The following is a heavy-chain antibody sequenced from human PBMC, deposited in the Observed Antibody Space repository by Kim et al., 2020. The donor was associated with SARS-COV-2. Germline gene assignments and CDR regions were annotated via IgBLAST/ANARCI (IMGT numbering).Heavy chain of an antibody. J-gene: IGHJ4*02. V-gene: IGHV6-1*01. CDR3: ARDHQYSIDY. CDR2: TYYRSKWYN. CDR1: GDSVAGDSVA. Sequence: SQTLSLTCAISGDSVAGDSVAWNWSRQSPSRGLEWRGRTYYRSKWYNDYAVSVKSRITISPDTSKNQFSLQLNSVAPEATAVYYCARDHQYSIDYWGQGTLVTVPS. D-gene: IGHD4-4*01.